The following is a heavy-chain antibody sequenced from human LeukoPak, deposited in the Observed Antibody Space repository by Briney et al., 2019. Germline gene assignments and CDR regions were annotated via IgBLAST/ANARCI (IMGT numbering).Heavy chain of an antibody. J-gene: IGHJ4*02. V-gene: IGHV3-23*01. CDR3: AKDRIPTSGWESDS. D-gene: IGHD3-22*01. CDR1: GFTFGTYA. CDR2: ISSSGTRT. Sequence: GGSLRLSCAATGFTFGTYAMGWVRQAPGKGLEWVSAISSSGTRTYYADSVKGRFTISRDNSKNTPYLQMNSLRAEDTALYYCAKDRIPTSGWESDSWGQGTLVTVSS.